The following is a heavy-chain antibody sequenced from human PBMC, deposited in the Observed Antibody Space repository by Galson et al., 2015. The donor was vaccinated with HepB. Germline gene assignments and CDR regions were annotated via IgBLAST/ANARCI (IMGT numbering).Heavy chain of an antibody. CDR2: ISAYNGNT. V-gene: IGHV1-18*01. CDR1: GYTFTSYG. J-gene: IGHJ2*01. D-gene: IGHD4-17*01. Sequence: SVKVSCKASGYTFTSYGISWVRQAPGQGLEWMGWISAYNGNTNYAQKLQGRVTMTTDTSTSTAYMELRSLRSDDTAVYYCARQFRGYGDYAPYWYFDLWGRGTLVTVSS. CDR3: ARQFRGYGDYAPYWYFDL.